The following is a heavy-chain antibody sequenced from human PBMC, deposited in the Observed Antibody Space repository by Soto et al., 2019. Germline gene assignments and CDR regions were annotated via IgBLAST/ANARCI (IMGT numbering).Heavy chain of an antibody. CDR1: GYTFTSYD. V-gene: IGHV1-8*01. D-gene: IGHD4-17*01. Sequence: SVKVSCKASGYTFTSYDINWVRQATGQGLEWMGWMNPNSGNTGYAQKFQGRVTMTRNTSISTAYMELSSLRSEDTAVYYCARAHTNDYGDYVGAFDIWGQGTMVTVSS. J-gene: IGHJ3*02. CDR3: ARAHTNDYGDYVGAFDI. CDR2: MNPNSGNT.